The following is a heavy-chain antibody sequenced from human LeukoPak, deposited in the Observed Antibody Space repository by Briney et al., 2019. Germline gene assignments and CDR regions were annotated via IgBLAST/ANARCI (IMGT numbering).Heavy chain of an antibody. CDR2: ISYDGSNK. CDR1: GFTFSSYA. CDR3: ARGPPGYYYYYMDV. Sequence: GGSLRLSCAASGFTFSSYAMHWVRQAPGKGLEWVAVISYDGSNKYYADSVKGRFTISRDNPKNTLYLQMNSLRAEDTAVYYCARGPPGYYYYYMDVWGKGTTVTVSS. V-gene: IGHV3-30*04. J-gene: IGHJ6*03.